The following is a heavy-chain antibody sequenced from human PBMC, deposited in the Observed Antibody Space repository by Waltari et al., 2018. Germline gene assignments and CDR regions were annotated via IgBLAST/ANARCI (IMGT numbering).Heavy chain of an antibody. CDR1: AGTFSSYS. D-gene: IGHD2-2*01. CDR3: AREAIVVVPAATIGGVFDP. V-gene: IGHV1-69*01. J-gene: IGHJ5*02. CDR2: IIPIFGTA. Sequence: QVQLVQSGAEVKKPGSSVKFSCKASAGTFSSYSIRWLRQAPGHALEWMGGIIPIFGTANYEQKFQGRVTITADESTSTAYMELSSLRSEDTAVYYCAREAIVVVPAATIGGVFDPWGQGTLVTVSS.